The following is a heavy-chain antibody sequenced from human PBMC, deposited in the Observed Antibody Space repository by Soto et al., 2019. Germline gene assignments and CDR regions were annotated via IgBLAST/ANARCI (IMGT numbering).Heavy chain of an antibody. CDR2: INPNSGHT. V-gene: IGHV1-18*01. D-gene: IGHD3-22*01. CDR3: ARGQVVNFANWFDP. J-gene: IGHJ5*02. CDR1: GYTFTTYG. Sequence: QIQLLQSGAEVKKPGTSVKVSCQASGYTFTTYGIIWVRQAPGQGLEWMGWINPNSGHTNYAQNLQDRATMTTDTSTNTAYMELRSLTSDDTAGYFCARGQVVNFANWFDPWGQGTLVTVSS.